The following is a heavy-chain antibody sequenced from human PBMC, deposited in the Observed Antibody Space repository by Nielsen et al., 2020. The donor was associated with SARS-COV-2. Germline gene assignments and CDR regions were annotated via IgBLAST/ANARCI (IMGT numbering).Heavy chain of an antibody. J-gene: IGHJ5*02. CDR1: GYTFTSYG. CDR3: AREAQITMVRGVRWFDP. V-gene: IGHV1-18*01. D-gene: IGHD3-10*01. CDR2: ISGYNGNT. Sequence: ASVKVSCKASGYTFTSYGISWVRQAPGKGLEWMGWISGYNGNTNYEQKYQGRVTMTTDTSTSTAYMELRSLRSDDTAVFYCAREAQITMVRGVRWFDPWGQGTLVTVSS.